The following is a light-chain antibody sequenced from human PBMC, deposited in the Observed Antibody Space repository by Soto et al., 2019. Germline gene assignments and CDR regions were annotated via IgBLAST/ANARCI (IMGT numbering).Light chain of an antibody. V-gene: IGKV1-12*01. J-gene: IGKJ4*01. CDR1: QGITSW. CDR2: AAS. CDR3: QQADTFPLI. Sequence: DIQMTQSPSSVSAFVGDSVTITCRESQGITSWLAWYQQKPGKAPELLIYAASSLQSGVPSRFSGSGSGTDFTLTISSLQPEDAATSDCQQADTFPLIFGGGHKVEIK.